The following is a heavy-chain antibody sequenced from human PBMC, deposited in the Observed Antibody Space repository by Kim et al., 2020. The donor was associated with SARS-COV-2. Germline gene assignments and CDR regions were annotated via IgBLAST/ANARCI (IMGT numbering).Heavy chain of an antibody. Sequence: GGSLRLSCAASGFTFSNAWMSWVRQAPGKGLEWVGRIKSKTDGGTTDYAAPVKGRFTISRDDSKNTLYLQMNSLKTEDTAVYYCTTDCKVADRGDYWGQGTLVTVSS. D-gene: IGHD6-19*01. J-gene: IGHJ4*02. CDR3: TTDCKVADRGDY. CDR2: IKSKTDGGTT. CDR1: GFTFSNAW. V-gene: IGHV3-15*01.